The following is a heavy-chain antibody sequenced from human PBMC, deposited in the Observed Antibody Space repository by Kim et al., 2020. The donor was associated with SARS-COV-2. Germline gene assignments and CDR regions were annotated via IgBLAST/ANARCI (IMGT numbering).Heavy chain of an antibody. CDR2: ISGSGSST. CDR3: AKRLATVSQLRYFHH. CDR1: GFTFSTYA. D-gene: IGHD4-17*01. Sequence: GGSLRLSCAASGFTFSTYAMSWVRQAPGKGLEWVSAISGSGSSTYYADSVKGRFTISRDNSKNTLYLQMNSLRAEDTAVYYCAKRLATVSQLRYFHHWGQGTLVSVSS. J-gene: IGHJ1*01. V-gene: IGHV3-23*01.